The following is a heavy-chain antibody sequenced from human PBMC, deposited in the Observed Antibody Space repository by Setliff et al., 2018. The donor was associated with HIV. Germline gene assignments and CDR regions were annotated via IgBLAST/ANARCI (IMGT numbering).Heavy chain of an antibody. V-gene: IGHV1-18*04. J-gene: IGHJ6*02. CDR3: AKDFEVVTWYYYGMDV. CDR1: GYTFTTYG. CDR2: ISPNFGHT. D-gene: IGHD3-3*01. Sequence: ASVKVSCKASGYTFTTYGISWVRQAPGHGLEWMGWISPNFGHTKYAQKFLDRVTMAIDTATSRAYMELRSLRAEDTAVYYCAKDFEVVTWYYYGMDVWGQGTTVTVSS.